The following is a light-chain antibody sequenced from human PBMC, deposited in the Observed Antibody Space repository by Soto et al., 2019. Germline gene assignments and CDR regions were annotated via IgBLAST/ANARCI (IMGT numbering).Light chain of an antibody. Sequence: EIVLTQSPATLSLSPGERATLSCRASQTFSSHLAWYQQKPGQAPRLLIYDASKRATGIPARFSGRGSGPDFTLTISSLEPEDFAVYYCQQRSNWPPVITFGQGKRLEIK. CDR1: QTFSSH. CDR2: DAS. J-gene: IGKJ5*01. CDR3: QQRSNWPPVIT. V-gene: IGKV3-11*01.